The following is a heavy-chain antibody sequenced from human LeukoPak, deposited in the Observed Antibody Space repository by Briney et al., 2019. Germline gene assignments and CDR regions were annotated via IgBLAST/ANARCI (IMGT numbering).Heavy chain of an antibody. D-gene: IGHD3-22*01. CDR1: GFTFSRYW. CDR3: ARGKGDYDTSGSLFVF. Sequence: GGSLRLSCVASGFTFSRYWMSWVRQSPRKGLEWVADIKQGGGEIYYMDSVKGRFTISRDNAKNSLYLQMNSLRAEDTAVYYCARGKGDYDTSGSLFVFGGQGTLVTVSS. J-gene: IGHJ4*02. CDR2: IKQGGGEI. V-gene: IGHV3-7*01.